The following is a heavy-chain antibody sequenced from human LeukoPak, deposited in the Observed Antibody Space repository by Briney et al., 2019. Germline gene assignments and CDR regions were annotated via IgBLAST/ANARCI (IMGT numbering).Heavy chain of an antibody. J-gene: IGHJ5*02. CDR3: ARVDKGFGFAFAARPLNWFDP. CDR2: IYHSGST. Sequence: SETLSLTCTVSGGSISSGGYYWSWIRQPPGKGLEWIGYIYHSGSTYYNPSLKSRVTISVDRSKNQFSLKLSSVTAADTAVYYCARVDKGFGFAFAARPLNWFDPWGQGTLVTVSS. D-gene: IGHD6-6*01. CDR1: GGSISSGGYY. V-gene: IGHV4-30-2*01.